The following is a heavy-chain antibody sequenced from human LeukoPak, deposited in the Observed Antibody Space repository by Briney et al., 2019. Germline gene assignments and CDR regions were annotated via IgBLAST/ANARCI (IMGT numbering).Heavy chain of an antibody. V-gene: IGHV3-33*01. CDR2: ILFDRNKK. CDR3: ARAYYHASGGAFGMDV. CDR1: GFTFSSYG. D-gene: IGHD3-10*01. Sequence: GGSLRLSCAASGFTFSSYGMHWVRQAPGKGLEWVALILFDRNKKDYVDSVKGRFTISRDNSKKTLYLQMNSLRAEDTALYYCARAYYHASGGAFGMDVWGQGTTVTVSS. J-gene: IGHJ6*02.